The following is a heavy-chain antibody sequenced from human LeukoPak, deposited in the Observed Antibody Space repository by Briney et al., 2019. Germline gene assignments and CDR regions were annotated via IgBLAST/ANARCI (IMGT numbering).Heavy chain of an antibody. CDR3: ARQRRYYYDSSGYYTSGYYFDY. V-gene: IGHV4-34*01. CDR1: GGSFSGYY. Sequence: SETLSLTCAVYGGSFSGYYWSWIRQPPGKGLEWIGEINHSGSTNYNPSLKSRVTISVDTSKNQFSLKLSSVTAADTAVYYCARQRRYYYDSSGYYTSGYYFDYWGQGTLVTVSS. J-gene: IGHJ4*02. CDR2: INHSGST. D-gene: IGHD3-22*01.